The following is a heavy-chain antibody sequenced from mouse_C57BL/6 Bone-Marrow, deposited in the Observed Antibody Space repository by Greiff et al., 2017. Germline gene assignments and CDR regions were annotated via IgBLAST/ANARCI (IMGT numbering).Heavy chain of an antibody. CDR1: GYTFTSYW. D-gene: IGHD1-1*01. Sequence: QVQLQQPGAELVKPGASVKMSCKASGYTFTSYWITWVKQRPGQGLEWIGDLYPGSGSTNYNEKFKSKATLTVAKSSSTAYMQLSSLTSEDSAVYYCARNFYYYGSSYYAMDYWGQGTSVTVSS. CDR2: LYPGSGST. V-gene: IGHV1-55*01. CDR3: ARNFYYYGSSYYAMDY. J-gene: IGHJ4*01.